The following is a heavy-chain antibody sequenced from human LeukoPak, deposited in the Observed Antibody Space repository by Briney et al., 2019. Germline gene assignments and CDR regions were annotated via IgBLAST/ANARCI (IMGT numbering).Heavy chain of an antibody. V-gene: IGHV3-21*01. CDR3: ARGTHGDDYYYYYYMDV. CDR2: ISSSSSYI. D-gene: IGHD4-17*01. J-gene: IGHJ6*03. Sequence: GGSLRLSCAASGFTFSSYSMNWVRQAPGRGLEWVSSISSSSSYIYYADSVKGRFTISRDNAKNSLYLQMNSLRAADTAVYYCARGTHGDDYYYYYYMDVWGKGTTVTVSS. CDR1: GFTFSSYS.